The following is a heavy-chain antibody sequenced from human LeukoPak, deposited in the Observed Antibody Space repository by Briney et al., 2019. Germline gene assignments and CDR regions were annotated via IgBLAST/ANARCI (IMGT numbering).Heavy chain of an antibody. CDR3: ARGDAFSGDH. V-gene: IGHV3-7*04. Sequence: LPGGSLRLSCAVSGFTFSDFWMSWVRQAPGRGLEWVANIHPEGNEKYHVESVKGRFTISRDNAKNSLFLQMNGLRVEDTAVYYCARGDAFSGDHWGQGTLVTVSS. CDR1: GFTFSDFW. J-gene: IGHJ4*02. CDR2: IHPEGNEK.